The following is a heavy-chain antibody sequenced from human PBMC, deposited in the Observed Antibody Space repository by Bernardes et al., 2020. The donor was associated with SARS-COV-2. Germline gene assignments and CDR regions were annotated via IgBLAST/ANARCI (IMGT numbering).Heavy chain of an antibody. CDR2: ITPSGETT. J-gene: IGHJ3*02. CDR1: GYTLNNNY. CDR3: ARDEGKYGSGIDAFDM. D-gene: IGHD3-10*01. V-gene: IGHV1-46*02. Sequence: ASVKVSCKASGYTLNNNYMHWVRQAPGQGLEWMGGITPSGETTSYALKFQGRVTMTRDTSTGTVYMELSSLRSEDTAVYYCARDEGKYGSGIDAFDMWGQGTMVTVSS.